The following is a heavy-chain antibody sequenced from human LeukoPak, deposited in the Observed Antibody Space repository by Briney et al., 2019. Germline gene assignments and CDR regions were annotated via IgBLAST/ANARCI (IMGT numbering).Heavy chain of an antibody. CDR2: IYYSGST. Sequence: SEILSLTCTVSGGSISSYYWSWIRQPPGKGLEWIGYIYYSGSTNYNPSLKSRVTISVDTSKNQFSLKLSSVTAADTAVYYCARGVLVYDLNWYFDLWGRGTLVTVSS. CDR3: ARGVLVYDLNWYFDL. V-gene: IGHV4-59*01. CDR1: GGSISSYY. J-gene: IGHJ2*01. D-gene: IGHD3-3*01.